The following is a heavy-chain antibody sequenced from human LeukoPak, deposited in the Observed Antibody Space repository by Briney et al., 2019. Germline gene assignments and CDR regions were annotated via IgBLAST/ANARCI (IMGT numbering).Heavy chain of an antibody. Sequence: ALVKVSCKASGYTFTGYYMHWVRQAPGQGLEWMGWINPNSGGTNYAQKFQGRVTMTRDTSISTAYMELSRLRSDDTAVYYCARDGSRGSSSSGVRYGYWGQRTLVTVSS. CDR2: INPNSGGT. CDR3: ARDGSRGSSSSGVRYGY. J-gene: IGHJ4*02. V-gene: IGHV1-2*02. D-gene: IGHD6-6*01. CDR1: GYTFTGYY.